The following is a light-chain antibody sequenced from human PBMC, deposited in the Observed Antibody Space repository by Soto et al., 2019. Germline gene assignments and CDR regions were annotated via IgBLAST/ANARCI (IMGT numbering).Light chain of an antibody. J-gene: IGKJ4*01. V-gene: IGKV3-20*01. CDR2: GAS. Sequence: DIVLTQSPGPLSLSPGERATLSCRASQSVSSATYLAWYQQKPGQAPRLLIYGASSRAAGIPDRFSGSGSGTDFTLTISRLEPEDFAVYYCQQYGDSPLTFGGGTKVE. CDR1: QSVSSATY. CDR3: QQYGDSPLT.